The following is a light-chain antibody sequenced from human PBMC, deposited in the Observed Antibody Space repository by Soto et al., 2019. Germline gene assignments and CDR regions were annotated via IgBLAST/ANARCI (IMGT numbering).Light chain of an antibody. CDR1: SSDIGNYNY. J-gene: IGLJ1*01. CDR3: SSFTSSATYV. V-gene: IGLV2-14*01. Sequence: QSALTQPASVSGSPGQSITISCTGTSSDIGNYNYVSWYQQHPGKAPKLMIYDVSNRPSGVSKRFSGSKSGYTASLTISGLQAEDEADDYCSSFTSSATYVFGTGTTLTVL. CDR2: DVS.